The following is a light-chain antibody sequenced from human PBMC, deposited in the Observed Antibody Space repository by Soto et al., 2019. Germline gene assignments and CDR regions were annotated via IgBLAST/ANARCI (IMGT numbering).Light chain of an antibody. V-gene: IGKV1-5*03. CDR2: KAS. CDR3: QQYNSYPWT. CDR1: QGISSW. Sequence: DIRMTQSPSTLSASLGDRVTITCGASQGISSWLAWYQQKPGKAPKLLIYKASTLESGVPSNFSGSGYGTEFNLTISSLQTEDFATYYCQQYNSYPWTFGQGTKVDIK. J-gene: IGKJ1*01.